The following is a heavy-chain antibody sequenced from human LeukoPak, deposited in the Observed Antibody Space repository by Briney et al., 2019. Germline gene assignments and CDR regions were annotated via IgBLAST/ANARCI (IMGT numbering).Heavy chain of an antibody. J-gene: IGHJ6*03. D-gene: IGHD3-16*01. CDR3: TRRLGDYRRSVSGAYYYYMDV. Sequence: GGSLRLSCAASGFTFSGSAMHWVRQASGKGLEWVGRIRSKANSYATAYAASVKGRFTISRDDSKNTAYLQMNSLKTEDTAVYYCTRRLGDYRRSVSGAYYYYMDVWGKGTTVTVSS. V-gene: IGHV3-73*01. CDR2: IRSKANSYAT. CDR1: GFTFSGSA.